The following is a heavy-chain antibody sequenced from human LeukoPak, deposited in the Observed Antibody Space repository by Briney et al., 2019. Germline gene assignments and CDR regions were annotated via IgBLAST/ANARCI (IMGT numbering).Heavy chain of an antibody. CDR2: ISYDGSNE. D-gene: IGHD3-3*01. CDR1: GFTFSDYG. J-gene: IGHJ4*02. CDR3: ARAPSGYYPYFDY. V-gene: IGHV3-30*03. Sequence: PGGSLRLSCEASGFTFSDYGMSWVRQAPGKGLEWVAVISYDGSNEYYADSVKGRFTISRDNSKSTLYLQMNSLRAEDATMYYCARAPSGYYPYFDYWGQGTLVTVSS.